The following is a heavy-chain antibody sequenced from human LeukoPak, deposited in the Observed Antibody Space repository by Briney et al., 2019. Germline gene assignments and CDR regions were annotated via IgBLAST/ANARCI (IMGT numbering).Heavy chain of an antibody. CDR2: IYYSGST. V-gene: IGHV4-39*07. J-gene: IGHJ4*02. D-gene: IGHD4-17*01. Sequence: SETLSLTCAVSGGSISSNSYYWGWLRQPPGKGLEWIGSIYYSGSTYYNPSLKSRVTISVDTSKNQFSLKLSSVTAADTAVYYCARDSDYGDYFDYWGQGTLVTVSS. CDR1: GGSISSNSYY. CDR3: ARDSDYGDYFDY.